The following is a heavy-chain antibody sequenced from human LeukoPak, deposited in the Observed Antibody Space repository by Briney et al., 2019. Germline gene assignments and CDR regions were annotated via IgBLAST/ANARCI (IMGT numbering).Heavy chain of an antibody. CDR2: IKEDGTET. Sequence: HSGGSLRLSCAASGFTFNSYWMSWVRLAPGKGLEWVANIKEDGTETYYVDSVKGRFTISRDNAKNSLYLQMNSLRVEDTAVYYCAKEGRSLQTYWGQGTLVTVSS. V-gene: IGHV3-7*03. CDR3: AKEGRSLQTY. CDR1: GFTFNSYW. J-gene: IGHJ4*02. D-gene: IGHD5-24*01.